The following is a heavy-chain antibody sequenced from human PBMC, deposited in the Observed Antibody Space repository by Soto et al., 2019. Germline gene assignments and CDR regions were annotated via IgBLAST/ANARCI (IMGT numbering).Heavy chain of an antibody. Sequence: GGSMSLSCAASGFTFSSYDMHWVRQATGKGLEWVSAIGTAGGTYYPGSVKGRFTISRENAKNSLYLQMNSLRAGDTAVYYCARGYSYVGFAFDIWGQGTMVTVSS. V-gene: IGHV3-13*01. CDR3: ARGYSYVGFAFDI. CDR2: IGTAGGT. J-gene: IGHJ3*02. D-gene: IGHD5-18*01. CDR1: GFTFSSYD.